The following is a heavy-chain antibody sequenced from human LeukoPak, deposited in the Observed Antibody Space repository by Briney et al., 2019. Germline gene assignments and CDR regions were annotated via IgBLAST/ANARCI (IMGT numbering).Heavy chain of an antibody. CDR3: ARFHKYDGDVFDI. CDR2: IWYDGSNE. D-gene: IGHD3-16*01. Sequence: GGSLRLSCAASGFTFRSHGMHWVRQAPGKGLEWVAGIWYDGSNEDYADSVKGRFTISRDNSKNTLYLQMSSLRAEDTAVYYCARFHKYDGDVFDIWGQGTMVTVSS. V-gene: IGHV3-33*01. J-gene: IGHJ3*02. CDR1: GFTFRSHG.